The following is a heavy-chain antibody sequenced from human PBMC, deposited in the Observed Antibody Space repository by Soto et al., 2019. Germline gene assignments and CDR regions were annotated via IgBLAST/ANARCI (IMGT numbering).Heavy chain of an antibody. V-gene: IGHV4-59*01. CDR3: ARGKLVGATTLDY. CDR2: IYYSGST. Sequence: QVQLQESGPGLVKPSETLSLTCTVSGGSISSYYWSWIRQPPGKGLEWIGYIYYSGSTNYNPSLKSRVTISVDTSKNQFSLKLSSVTAADTAVYYCARGKLVGATTLDYWGQGTLVTVSS. J-gene: IGHJ4*02. D-gene: IGHD1-26*01. CDR1: GGSISSYY.